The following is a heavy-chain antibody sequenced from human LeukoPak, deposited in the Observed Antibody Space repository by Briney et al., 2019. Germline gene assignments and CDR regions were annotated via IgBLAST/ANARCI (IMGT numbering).Heavy chain of an antibody. Sequence: PGGSLRLSCAASEFTFSSYEMNWIRQAPGKGLEWVSYIISSGSTIYYADSVKGRFTISRDNAKNPLYLQMNNLRVEDTAVYYCARDLRYFDSYDSWGQGTLVTVSS. CDR3: ARDLRYFDSYDS. V-gene: IGHV3-48*03. CDR2: IISSGSTI. CDR1: EFTFSSYE. J-gene: IGHJ4*02. D-gene: IGHD3-9*01.